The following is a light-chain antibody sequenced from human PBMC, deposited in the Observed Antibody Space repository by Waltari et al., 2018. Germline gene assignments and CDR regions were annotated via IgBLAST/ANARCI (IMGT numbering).Light chain of an antibody. CDR1: QSVLYSSDNKNY. V-gene: IGKV4-1*01. J-gene: IGKJ5*01. Sequence: DIVMTQSPDSLAVSLGERATINCKSSQSVLYSSDNKNYLVWYPQKPGQPPKVLIYWASTRESGVPDRFSGSGSGTDFTLTISSLQAEDVAVYYCQQCYDVPITFGQGTRLEIK. CDR3: QQCYDVPIT. CDR2: WAS.